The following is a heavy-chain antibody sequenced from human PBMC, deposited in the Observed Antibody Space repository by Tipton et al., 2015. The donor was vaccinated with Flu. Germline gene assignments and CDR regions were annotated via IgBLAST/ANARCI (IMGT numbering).Heavy chain of an antibody. CDR1: GFTFSSYD. CDR2: ISDSGEIT. J-gene: IGHJ4*02. CDR3: AKEFYYGSGSSPFDH. Sequence: GSLRLSCAAPGFTFSSYDMHWVRQGTGRSLEWVSSISDSGEITYYTDSVKDRLTISRDNSKNTLFLQMNSLRVEDTAVYYCAKEFYYGSGSSPFDHWGQGTLVTVSS. V-gene: IGHV3-23*01. D-gene: IGHD3-10*01.